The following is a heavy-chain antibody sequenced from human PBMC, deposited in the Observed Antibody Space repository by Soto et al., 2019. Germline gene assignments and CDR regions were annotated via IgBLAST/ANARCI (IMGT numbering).Heavy chain of an antibody. CDR2: ISGSGGST. D-gene: IGHD4-4*01. J-gene: IGHJ4*02. CDR1: GFTFSSYA. CDR3: AKDLNDYRGSSQSDY. Sequence: EVQLLESGGGLVQPGGSLRLSCAASGFTFSSYAMSWVRQAPGKGLEWVSAISGSGGSTYYADSVKGRFTISRDNSKNTLYLKMNSLRAEDTAVYYCAKDLNDYRGSSQSDYWGLGTLVTVSS. V-gene: IGHV3-23*01.